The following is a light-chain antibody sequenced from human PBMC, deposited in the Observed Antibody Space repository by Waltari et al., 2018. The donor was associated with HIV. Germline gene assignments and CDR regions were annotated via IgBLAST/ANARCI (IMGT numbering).Light chain of an antibody. J-gene: IGLJ1*01. Sequence: SYELTQPPSVSVSPGQTARIPCSGDALAKQYAHWYQQKSGQAPVSVIYKDSERPSGIPERCSGSSSGTTVTLTISGVQAEDEADYYCQSADSSGSNFVFGTGTKVTVL. CDR1: ALAKQY. V-gene: IGLV3-25*03. CDR2: KDS. CDR3: QSADSSGSNFV.